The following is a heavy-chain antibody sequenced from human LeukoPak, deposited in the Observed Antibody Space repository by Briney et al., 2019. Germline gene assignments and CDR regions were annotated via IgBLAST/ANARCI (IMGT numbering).Heavy chain of an antibody. CDR2: IYHSGST. V-gene: IGHV4-4*02. D-gene: IGHD6-13*01. J-gene: IGHJ4*02. CDR3: ASRVAAAGTGEYFDY. CDR1: GGSISSSNW. Sequence: SGTLSLTCAVSGGSISSSNWWSWVRQPPGKGLEWIGEIYHSGSTNHNPSLKSRVTISVDKSKNQFSLKLSSVTAADTAVYYCASRVAAAGTGEYFDYWGQGTLVTVSS.